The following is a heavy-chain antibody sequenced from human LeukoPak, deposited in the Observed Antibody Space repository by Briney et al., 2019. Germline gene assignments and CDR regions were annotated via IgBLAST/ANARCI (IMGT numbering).Heavy chain of an antibody. Sequence: SVKVSCKASGYTFTGYYMHWVRQAPGQGLEWMGGIIPIFGTANYAQKFQGRVTITADKSTSTAYMELSSLRSEDTAVYYCAREGSGSSSAFDYWGQGTLVTVSS. J-gene: IGHJ4*02. CDR3: AREGSGSSSAFDY. CDR1: GYTFTGYY. D-gene: IGHD6-6*01. CDR2: IIPIFGTA. V-gene: IGHV1-69*06.